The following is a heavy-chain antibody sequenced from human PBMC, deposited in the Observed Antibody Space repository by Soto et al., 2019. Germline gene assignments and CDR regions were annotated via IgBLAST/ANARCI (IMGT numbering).Heavy chain of an antibody. Sequence: QVQLVESGGGVVQPGRSLRLSCAASGFTFSSYGMHWVRQAPGKGLEWVAVIWYDGSNKYYADSVKGRFTISRDNSKNQLYLQMNGLRAEDTAVYYGARQAGYSSSWYGGGFDYWGQGTLVTVSS. CDR3: ARQAGYSSSWYGGGFDY. J-gene: IGHJ4*02. V-gene: IGHV3-33*01. D-gene: IGHD6-13*01. CDR2: IWYDGSNK. CDR1: GFTFSSYG.